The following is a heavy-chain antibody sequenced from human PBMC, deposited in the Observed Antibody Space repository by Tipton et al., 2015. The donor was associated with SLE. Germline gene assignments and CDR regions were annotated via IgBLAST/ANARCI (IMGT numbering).Heavy chain of an antibody. CDR1: GGSISSSSYY. D-gene: IGHD2-2*02. CDR2: IYYSGST. Sequence: TLSLTCTVSGGSISSSSYYWGWIRQPPGKGLEWIGSIYYSGSTYHNPSLKSRVTISVDTSKNQFSLKLSSVTAADTAVYYCARSHCSSTSCYRYFDYWGQGTLVTVSS. J-gene: IGHJ4*02. V-gene: IGHV4-39*07. CDR3: ARSHCSSTSCYRYFDY.